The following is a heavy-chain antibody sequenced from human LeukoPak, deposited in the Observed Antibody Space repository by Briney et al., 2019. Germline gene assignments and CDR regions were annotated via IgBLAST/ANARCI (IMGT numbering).Heavy chain of an antibody. J-gene: IGHJ5*02. CDR3: ARVGYCSSTSCSRWWFDP. D-gene: IGHD2-2*01. Sequence: GASVKVSCKASGYTFTNYGITWVRQAPGQGLEWLGWISTYNGKTAYTQEFQGRVTMTTDTSTNTAYMELKSLRSDDTAVFYCARVGYCSSTSCSRWWFDPWGQGTLVTVSS. CDR1: GYTFTNYG. CDR2: ISTYNGKT. V-gene: IGHV1-18*01.